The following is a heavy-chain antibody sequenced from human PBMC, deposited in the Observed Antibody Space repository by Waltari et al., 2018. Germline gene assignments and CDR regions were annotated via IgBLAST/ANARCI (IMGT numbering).Heavy chain of an antibody. J-gene: IGHJ4*02. V-gene: IGHV4-38-2*01. D-gene: IGHD4-17*01. CDR2: IYHSGTT. CDR3: ARHGDYGPFDY. Sequence: QVQLQESGPGLVKASETLSLTCAVSGYSISSGYFWGWIRQPPGKGLEWIGNIYHSGTTYYNPSLESRVTISVDTSKNQFSLKLSSVTAADTAVYYCARHGDYGPFDYWGQGTLVTVSS. CDR1: GYSISSGYF.